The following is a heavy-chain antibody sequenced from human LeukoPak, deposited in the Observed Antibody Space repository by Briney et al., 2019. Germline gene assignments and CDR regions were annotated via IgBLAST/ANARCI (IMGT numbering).Heavy chain of an antibody. CDR1: GFTFSSYA. CDR3: ARDWRPLVATAGADSDY. V-gene: IGHV3-30-3*01. D-gene: IGHD5-12*01. J-gene: IGHJ4*02. CDR2: ISYDGSNK. Sequence: PGGSLRLSCAASGFTFSSYAMHWVRQAPGKGLEWVAVISYDGSNKYYADSVKGRFTISRDNSKNTLYLQMNSLRAEDTALYYCARDWRPLVATAGADSDYWGQGTLVTVSS.